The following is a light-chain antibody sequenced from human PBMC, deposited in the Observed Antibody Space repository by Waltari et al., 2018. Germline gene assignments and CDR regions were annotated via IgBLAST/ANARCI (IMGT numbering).Light chain of an antibody. V-gene: IGKV1-5*03. CDR2: KAS. J-gene: IGKJ4*01. CDR1: QSVSSW. CDR3: QQYNTWLT. Sequence: IQMTQSPSTLSASVGDRVTITCRASQSVSSWLAWYQQKPGKAPKLLIYKASSLERGVPARFSGSGSGTEFTLTISSLQPDDFATYYCQQYNTWLTFGGGTKVEIK.